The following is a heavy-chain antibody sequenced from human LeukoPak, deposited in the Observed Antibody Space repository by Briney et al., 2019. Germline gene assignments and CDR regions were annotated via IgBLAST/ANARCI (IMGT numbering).Heavy chain of an antibody. Sequence: ASVKVSCKACGYTFTSYYMHWVRLAPGQGLEWMGIINPSGGSTSYAQKFQGRVTMTRDTSTSTVYMELSSLRSEDTAVYYCARDKRAVVVTDYYFDYWGQGTLVTVSS. D-gene: IGHD3-22*01. J-gene: IGHJ4*02. V-gene: IGHV1-46*01. CDR3: ARDKRAVVVTDYYFDY. CDR2: INPSGGST. CDR1: GYTFTSYY.